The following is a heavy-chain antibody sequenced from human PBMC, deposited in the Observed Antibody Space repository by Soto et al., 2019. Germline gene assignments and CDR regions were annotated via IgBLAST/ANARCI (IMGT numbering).Heavy chain of an antibody. J-gene: IGHJ5*02. Sequence: QVQLVQSGAEVKKPGSSVKVSCKASGGTFSIYTISWVRQAPGQGLEWMGGSANSAQKIQGRLTVTADESTSTVYLELSSLTSEDTAVYYCAREGPPDIVSFDPWGQGTLVSVSS. CDR2: SA. V-gene: IGHV1-69*01. CDR1: GGTFSIYT. CDR3: AREGPPDIVSFDP. D-gene: IGHD2-15*01.